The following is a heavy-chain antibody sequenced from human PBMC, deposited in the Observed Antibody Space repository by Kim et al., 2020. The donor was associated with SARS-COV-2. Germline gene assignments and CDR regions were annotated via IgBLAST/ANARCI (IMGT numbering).Heavy chain of an antibody. Sequence: SETLSLTCSVSGGSISNFYWSWIRQPAGKGLEWIGRIYSSGSTNYNPSLKNRVTMSVDTSKNQFSLRLSSVTAADTAVFYCARSGGLDAFDIWGQGTMVT. CDR1: GGSISNFY. J-gene: IGHJ3*02. D-gene: IGHD3-16*01. CDR2: IYSSGST. V-gene: IGHV4-4*07. CDR3: ARSGGLDAFDI.